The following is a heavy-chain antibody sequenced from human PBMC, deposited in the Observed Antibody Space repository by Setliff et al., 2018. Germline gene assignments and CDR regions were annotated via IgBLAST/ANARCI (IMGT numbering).Heavy chain of an antibody. V-gene: IGHV4-34*01. CDR3: ARVPHVWFGDLVTFDDAFDI. J-gene: IGHJ3*02. CDR1: SGSFSDHF. Sequence: SETLSLTCAVYSGSFSDHFWSRIRQPPGKGLEWIGEINHSGSTNYNPSLKSRVTISVDTSKNQFSLKLTSVTAADTAVYFCARVPHVWFGDLVTFDDAFDIWG. CDR2: INHSGST. D-gene: IGHD3-10*01.